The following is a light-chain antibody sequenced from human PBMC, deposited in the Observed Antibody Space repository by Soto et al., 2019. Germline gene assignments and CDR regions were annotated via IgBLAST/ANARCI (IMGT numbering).Light chain of an antibody. CDR1: QSLLHSNGYNY. Sequence: DIVMTQSPLSLPVTPGEPASISCRSSQSLLHSNGYNYLDWYLQKPGQSPQLLIYLGSNRASGVPDRFSGSGAGADFTLKISRVEAEDVGVYYCMQALQTNRAGTFGQGTKVEIK. V-gene: IGKV2-28*01. CDR3: MQALQTNRAGT. CDR2: LGS. J-gene: IGKJ1*01.